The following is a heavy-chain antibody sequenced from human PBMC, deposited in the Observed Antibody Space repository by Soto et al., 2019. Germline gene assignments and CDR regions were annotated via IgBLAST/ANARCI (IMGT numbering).Heavy chain of an antibody. J-gene: IGHJ6*02. D-gene: IGHD2-2*01. Sequence: QVQLVQSGAELKKPGSSVKVSCKASGGTFSSYAISWVRQAPGQGLEWKGGIIPISGTANYAQKFQGRVTITADESTSTAYMELSSLRSEDTAVYYCARSQGSSTSLEIYFYYYSGMDVWGQGTTVTVSS. V-gene: IGHV1-69*01. CDR3: ARSQGSSTSLEIYFYYYSGMDV. CDR1: GGTFSSYA. CDR2: IIPISGTA.